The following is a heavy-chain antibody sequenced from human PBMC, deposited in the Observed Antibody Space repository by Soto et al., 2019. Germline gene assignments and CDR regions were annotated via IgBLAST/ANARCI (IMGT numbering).Heavy chain of an antibody. CDR3: AHRLTGNGMAV. CDR1: GFSLTTGGVG. CDR2: LYWNTEK. V-gene: IGHV2-5*01. D-gene: IGHD3-16*01. Sequence: QITLKESGPTLVKPTQTLTLTCTFSGFSLTTGGVGVGWFRQPPGKALEWLADLYWNTEKNHSPSLTGRLIITKDTSRDQVVLAVTNVDPTGTATFYCAHRLTGNGMAVWGQGTTVAVTS. J-gene: IGHJ6*01.